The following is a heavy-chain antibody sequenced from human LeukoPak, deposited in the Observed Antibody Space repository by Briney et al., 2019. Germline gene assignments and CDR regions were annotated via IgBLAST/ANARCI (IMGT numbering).Heavy chain of an antibody. D-gene: IGHD2-21*02. V-gene: IGHV1-2*02. Sequence: ASVKVSCKASGYTFTDYYIHWVRQAPGQGLEWMGWINPNSDGTNYAQTFQGRVTMTRDSSTNTVYMELSRLRSDDTAVYFCARVFPMTLFDYWGQGTLVTVSS. J-gene: IGHJ4*02. CDR2: INPNSDGT. CDR3: ARVFPMTLFDY. CDR1: GYTFTDYY.